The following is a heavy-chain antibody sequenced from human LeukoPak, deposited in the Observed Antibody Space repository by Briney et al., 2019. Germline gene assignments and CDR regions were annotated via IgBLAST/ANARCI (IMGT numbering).Heavy chain of an antibody. V-gene: IGHV1-69*06. D-gene: IGHD1-7*01. CDR2: IIPIFGTA. J-gene: IGHJ3*02. CDR1: GGTFSSYA. Sequence: GSSVKVSCKASGGTFSSYAISWVRQAPGQGLEWMGGIIPIFGTANYAQKFQGRVTITADKSTSTAYMELSSLRSEDTAVYYCARRWNYVVDDAFDIWGQGTMVTVSS. CDR3: ARRWNYVVDDAFDI.